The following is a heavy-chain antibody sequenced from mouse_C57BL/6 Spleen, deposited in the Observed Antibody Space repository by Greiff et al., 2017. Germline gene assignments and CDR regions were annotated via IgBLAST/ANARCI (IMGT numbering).Heavy chain of an antibody. CDR2: ISNGGGST. V-gene: IGHV5-12*01. CDR1: GFTFSNYS. Sequence: DVQLVESGGGLVQPGGSLKLSCAASGFTFSNYSMSWVRQTPEKRLEWVATISNGGGSTYYPDNVKGRFTISRDNAKNTLYLQMSRLKSEDTAMYYCARHVDYDGAMAYWGQGTPVTVSA. D-gene: IGHD2-4*01. CDR3: ARHVDYDGAMAY. J-gene: IGHJ4*01.